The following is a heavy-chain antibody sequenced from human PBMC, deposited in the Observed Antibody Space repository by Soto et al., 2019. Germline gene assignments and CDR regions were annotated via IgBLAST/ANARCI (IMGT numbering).Heavy chain of an antibody. CDR1: GFTFSSCA. V-gene: IGHV3-30-3*01. J-gene: IGHJ6*02. CDR2: ISYDGSNK. D-gene: IGHD1-26*01. CDR3: AKDHTTTPSYGMDV. Sequence: QVQLVESGGGVVQPGRSLRLSCAASGFTFSSCAMHWVRQAPGKGLDWVAVISYDGSNKYYADSVKGRFTISRDNSKNTLYLQMHSLRSEDTAVYYCAKDHTTTPSYGMDVWGQGTTVTVSS.